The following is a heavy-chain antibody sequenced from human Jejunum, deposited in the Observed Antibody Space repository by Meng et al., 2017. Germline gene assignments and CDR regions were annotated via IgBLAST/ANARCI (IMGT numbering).Heavy chain of an antibody. CDR2: IDTDGSTR. D-gene: IGHD3-10*01. CDR1: GFTFRKYW. CDR3: ARVLGGDYFDH. Sequence: EVQRVEAGGGLVQPGGALRRSCEASGFTFRKYWMHWVRQIPGKGLVWVSRIDTDGSTRNYADSVKGRFTISRDNAKNTLYLQMNSLRAEDTAVYYCARVLGGDYFDHWGQGSLVTVSS. J-gene: IGHJ4*02. V-gene: IGHV3-74*01.